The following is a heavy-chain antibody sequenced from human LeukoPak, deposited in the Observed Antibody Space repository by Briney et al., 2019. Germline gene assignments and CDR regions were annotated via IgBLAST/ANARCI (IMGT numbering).Heavy chain of an antibody. D-gene: IGHD6-13*01. CDR2: IYSGGST. CDR1: GFTVSSNH. V-gene: IGHV3-66*01. J-gene: IGHJ4*02. CDR3: AREVVAAAGTGAFDY. Sequence: GGSLRLSCAASGFTVSSNHINWVRQAPGKGLEWVSVIYSGGSTYYADSVKGRFTISGDNSKNTLYLQMNSLRAEDTAVYYCAREVVAAAGTGAFDYWGQGTLVTVSS.